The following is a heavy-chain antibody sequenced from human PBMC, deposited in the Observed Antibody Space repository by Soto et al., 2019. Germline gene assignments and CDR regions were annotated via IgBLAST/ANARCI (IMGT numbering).Heavy chain of an antibody. Sequence: LRLSCAASGFTVNGKKYITWVRQAPGKGLEWVSALYIADGTFYADSVKGRFTVSIDSSKNTVYLQMNNLSPEDTAVYYCATWLLREHTFDIWGLGTMVTVSS. D-gene: IGHD2-15*01. CDR2: LYIADGT. J-gene: IGHJ3*02. V-gene: IGHV3-53*01. CDR1: GFTVNGKKY. CDR3: ATWLLREHTFDI.